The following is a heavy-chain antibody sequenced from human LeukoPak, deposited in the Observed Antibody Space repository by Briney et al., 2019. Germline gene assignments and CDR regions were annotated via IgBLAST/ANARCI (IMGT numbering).Heavy chain of an antibody. J-gene: IGHJ3*02. CDR3: ALSSRGVYSSGWNDAFDI. CDR1: GFTFSSYS. CDR2: ISSSSSYI. V-gene: IGHV3-21*01. D-gene: IGHD6-19*01. Sequence: NPGGSLRLSCAASGFTFSSYSMNWVRQAPGKGLEWVSSISSSSSYIYYADSVKGRFTISRDNAKNSLYLQMNSLRAEDTAVYYCALSSRGVYSSGWNDAFDIWGQGTMVTVSS.